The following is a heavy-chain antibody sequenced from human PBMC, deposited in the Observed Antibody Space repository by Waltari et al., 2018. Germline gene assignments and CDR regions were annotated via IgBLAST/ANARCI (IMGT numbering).Heavy chain of an antibody. CDR1: GFTFSSYS. J-gene: IGHJ4*02. D-gene: IGHD6-13*01. Sequence: EVQLVESGGGLVKPGGSLRLSCAASGFTFSSYSMNWVRQAPGKGLEWVSSISSSSSYIYYADSVNVRFTISRDNAKNSLYLQINSLRAEDTAVYYCARDHTSSSWYCDYLGQGTLVTVSS. CDR2: ISSSSSYI. V-gene: IGHV3-21*01. CDR3: ARDHTSSSWYCDY.